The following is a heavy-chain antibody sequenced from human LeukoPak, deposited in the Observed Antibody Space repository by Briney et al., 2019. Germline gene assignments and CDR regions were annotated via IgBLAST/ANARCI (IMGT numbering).Heavy chain of an antibody. D-gene: IGHD4-23*01. J-gene: IGHJ4*02. CDR2: ISSSSSYI. Sequence: GGSLRLSCAASGFTFSIYSMNGVRKPPGKGLEGVSSISSSSSYIYYADSVKGRFTISRDNAKNSLYLQMNSLRAEDTAVYYCARDPTVGGIYFDYWGQGTLVTVSS. V-gene: IGHV3-21*01. CDR1: GFTFSIYS. CDR3: ARDPTVGGIYFDY.